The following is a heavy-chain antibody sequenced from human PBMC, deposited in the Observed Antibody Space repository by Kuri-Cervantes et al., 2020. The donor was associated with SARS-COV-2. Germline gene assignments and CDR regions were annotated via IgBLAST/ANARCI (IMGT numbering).Heavy chain of an antibody. Sequence: GESLKISCAASGFTFSSYSMNWVRQAPGKGLEWVSSISGGSTYYADSRKGRFTISRDNSKNTLYLQMNSLRAEDTAVYYCAKGTPEYQLRAFDIWGQGTMVTVSS. CDR2: ISGGST. CDR3: AKGTPEYQLRAFDI. J-gene: IGHJ3*02. V-gene: IGHV3-38-3*01. D-gene: IGHD2-2*01. CDR1: GFTFSSYS.